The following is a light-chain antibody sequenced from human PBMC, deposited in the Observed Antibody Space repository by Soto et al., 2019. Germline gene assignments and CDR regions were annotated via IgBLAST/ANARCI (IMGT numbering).Light chain of an antibody. V-gene: IGKV3-20*01. CDR3: QQYGSSPIT. CDR2: GAS. CDR1: ERIISNF. J-gene: IGKJ5*01. Sequence: EIVLTQSPGTLSLSPGERATLSCRASERIISNFLAWYQHRPGQAPRLLIFGASHRATGIAARFSGSGSVTDFTLTISRLEADDFAVYSCQQYGSSPITFGQGTRLDIK.